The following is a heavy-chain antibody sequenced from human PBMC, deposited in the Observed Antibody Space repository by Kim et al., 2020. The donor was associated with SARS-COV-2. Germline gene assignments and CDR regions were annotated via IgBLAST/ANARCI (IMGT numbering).Heavy chain of an antibody. CDR2: INTNTGNP. Sequence: ASVKVSCKASGYTFTSYAMNWVRQAPGQGLEWMGWINTNTGNPTYAQGFTGRFVFSLDTSVSTAYLQISSLKAEDTAVYYCARRRSSGWAGAADWFDPWGQGTLVTVSS. D-gene: IGHD6-19*01. CDR3: ARRRSSGWAGAADWFDP. J-gene: IGHJ5*02. V-gene: IGHV7-4-1*02. CDR1: GYTFTSYA.